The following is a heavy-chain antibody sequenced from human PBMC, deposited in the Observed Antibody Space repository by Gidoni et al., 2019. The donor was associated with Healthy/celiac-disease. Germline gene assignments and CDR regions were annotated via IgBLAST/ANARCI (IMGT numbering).Heavy chain of an antibody. J-gene: IGHJ4*02. CDR1: GFTLRNVG. V-gene: IGHV3-15*01. Sequence: EVQLVESGGGLVKPGGSLRPSWAACGFTLRNVGMSWVRQAPGKGLEWLGRIKSKTDVGTTDYAAPVKGRFTISRDDSKNTLYLQMNSLKTEDTAVYYCTTDAPYYYGSGSFDYWGQGTLVTVSS. CDR3: TTDAPYYYGSGSFDY. D-gene: IGHD3-10*01. CDR2: IKSKTDVGTT.